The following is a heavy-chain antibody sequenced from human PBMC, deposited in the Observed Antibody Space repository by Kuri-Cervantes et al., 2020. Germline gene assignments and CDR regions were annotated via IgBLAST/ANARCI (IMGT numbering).Heavy chain of an antibody. CDR3: ARSRTAARRSWFDP. D-gene: IGHD6-6*01. CDR1: VGSISSTTYY. CDR2: IYNSGST. J-gene: IGHJ5*02. V-gene: IGHV4-39*01. Sequence: SETLSLTCTVSVGSISSTTYYWGWIRQPPGKGLEWIASIYNSGSTYYNPSLKSRVTISVDTSTNQFSLRLTSVTAADTAVYYCARSRTAARRSWFDPWGQGTLVTVSS.